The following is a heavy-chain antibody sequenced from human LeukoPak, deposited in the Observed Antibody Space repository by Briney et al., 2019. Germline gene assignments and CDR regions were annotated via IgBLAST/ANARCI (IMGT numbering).Heavy chain of an antibody. Sequence: SETLSLTCTVSGGSISSYSGGGIRQPPGRELGGMGYFYYSGSTNYNPSLKSRVTISVDTSKNQFSLKLSSVTAADTAVYYCARDRGQEGIAAAGNFDYWGQGTLVTVSS. V-gene: IGHV4-59*01. J-gene: IGHJ4*02. CDR3: ARDRGQEGIAAAGNFDY. CDR1: GGSISSYS. CDR2: FYYSGST. D-gene: IGHD6-13*01.